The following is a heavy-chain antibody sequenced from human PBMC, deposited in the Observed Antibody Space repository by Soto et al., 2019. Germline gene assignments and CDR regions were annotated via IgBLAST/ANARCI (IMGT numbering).Heavy chain of an antibody. Sequence: SVKASFQSSVYPFTHFGITLVRQAPGQGLEWLGWISGYNRNTNYAQNVHGRVTLTTDTSTTTAYMELRSLRSDDTAVYFCARSYDVIFSAYFGHDYWGQGTQVTVSS. CDR2: ISGYNRNT. D-gene: IGHD3-22*01. V-gene: IGHV1-18*04. J-gene: IGHJ4*02. CDR1: VYPFTHFG. CDR3: ARSYDVIFSAYFGHDY.